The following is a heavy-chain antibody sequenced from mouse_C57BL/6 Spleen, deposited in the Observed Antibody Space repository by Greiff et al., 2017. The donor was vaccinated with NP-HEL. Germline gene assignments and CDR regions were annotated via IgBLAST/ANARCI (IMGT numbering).Heavy chain of an antibody. CDR1: GFTFSDAW. D-gene: IGHD1-1*01. CDR3: TRGYYGSSYSMDY. Sequence: EVKVEESGGGLVQPGGSMKLSCAASGFTFSDAWMDWVRQSPEKGLEWVAEIRNKANTHATYYAESVKGRLTISRDDSKSSVYMQMNSLIAEDTGIYYCTRGYYGSSYSMDYWGQGTSVTVSS. CDR2: IRNKANTHAT. V-gene: IGHV6-6*01. J-gene: IGHJ4*01.